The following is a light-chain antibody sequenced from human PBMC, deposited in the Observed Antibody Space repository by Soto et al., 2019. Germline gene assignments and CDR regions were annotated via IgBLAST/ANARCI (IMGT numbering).Light chain of an antibody. Sequence: ERVMTQSRAALSGSPGGRCTLSCRASQSVGSNLAWYQQKPGQAPSLLIYGASTRATGIPARFSGSGSGTEFTLTISSLQSEDFAVYYCQQYNNWPRTFGQGTKVDIK. CDR3: QQYNNWPRT. V-gene: IGKV3-15*01. J-gene: IGKJ1*01. CDR1: QSVGSN. CDR2: GAS.